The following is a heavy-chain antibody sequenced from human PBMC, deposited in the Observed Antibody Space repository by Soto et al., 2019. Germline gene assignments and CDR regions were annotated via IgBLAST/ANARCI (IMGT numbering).Heavy chain of an antibody. V-gene: IGHV4-59*01. CDR2: IYYSGST. CDR1: GGSISSYY. Sequence: PSETLSLTCTVSGGSISSYYWSWIRQPPGKGLEWIGYIYYSGSTNYNPSLKSRVTISVDTSKNQFSLKLSSVTAADTAVYYCARSVVAGNYDYWGQGTLVTVSS. CDR3: ARSVVAGNYDY. D-gene: IGHD2-15*01. J-gene: IGHJ4*02.